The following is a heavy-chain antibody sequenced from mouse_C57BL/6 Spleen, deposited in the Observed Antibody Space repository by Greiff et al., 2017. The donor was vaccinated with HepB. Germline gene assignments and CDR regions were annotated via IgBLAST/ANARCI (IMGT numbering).Heavy chain of an antibody. V-gene: IGHV1-82*01. J-gene: IGHJ3*01. CDR3: ASTGLDFAY. CDR2: IYPGDGDT. CDR1: GYAFSSSW. D-gene: IGHD4-1*02. Sequence: QVQLQQSGPELVKPGASVKISCKASGYAFSSSWMNWVKQRPGKGLEWIGRIYPGDGDTNYNGKFKGKATLTADKSSSTAYMQLSSLTSEDSAVYFCASTGLDFAYWGQGTLVTVSA.